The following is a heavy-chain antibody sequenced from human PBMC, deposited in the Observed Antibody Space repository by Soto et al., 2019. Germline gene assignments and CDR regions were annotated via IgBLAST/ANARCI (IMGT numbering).Heavy chain of an antibody. Sequence: QVQLVQSGAEVKKPGASVKVSCKASGYTFTSYDINWVRQATGQGLAWMGWMNPNSGNTGYSQKFQGRVTMTRNNSIRTAYMELRSMRSEDTAVYYCARRNYDFWSGYYRGEGYYYYYGMDVWGQGTTVTVSS. CDR2: MNPNSGNT. J-gene: IGHJ6*02. D-gene: IGHD3-3*01. CDR3: ARRNYDFWSGYYRGEGYYYYYGMDV. CDR1: GYTFTSYD. V-gene: IGHV1-8*01.